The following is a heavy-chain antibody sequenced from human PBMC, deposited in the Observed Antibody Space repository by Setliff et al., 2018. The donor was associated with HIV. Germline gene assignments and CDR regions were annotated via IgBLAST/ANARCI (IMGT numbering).Heavy chain of an antibody. CDR1: GGSISSYY. CDR3: ARAPPGIQNDAFDV. Sequence: SETLSLTCTVSGGSISSYYWSWIRQPPGKGLEWIGSIYYGGSTYYNPSLKSRVTISVDTSKNQFSLRLTSVTAADTAVYYCARAPPGIQNDAFDVWGQGTMVTVSS. CDR2: IYYGGST. V-gene: IGHV4-39*01. J-gene: IGHJ3*01.